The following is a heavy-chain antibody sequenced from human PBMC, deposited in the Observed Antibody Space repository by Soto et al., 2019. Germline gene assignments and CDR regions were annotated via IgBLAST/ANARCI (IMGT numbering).Heavy chain of an antibody. V-gene: IGHV4-4*02. CDR1: SGSIDTTNW. J-gene: IGHJ6*02. D-gene: IGHD2-8*01. CDR3: ARRTWGMDV. Sequence: QVQLQESGPGLVKPSGTLSLTCAVSSGSIDTTNWWSWVRQPPGKGLEWIGEIFHSGITYYNPSLASRVTISVDTSKNQFSLNLRSVTAADTAVYYCARRTWGMDVWGQGTTVTVSS. CDR2: IFHSGIT.